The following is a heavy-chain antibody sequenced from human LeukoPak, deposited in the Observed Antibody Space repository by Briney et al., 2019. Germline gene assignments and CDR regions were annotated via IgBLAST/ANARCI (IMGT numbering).Heavy chain of an antibody. CDR1: GGSISSGGYS. D-gene: IGHD3-10*01. J-gene: IGHJ4*02. V-gene: IGHV4-30-2*01. Sequence: SETLSLTCAVSGGSISSGGYSWSWIRQPPGKGLEWIGYIYHSGSTYYNPSLKSRVTISVDRSKNQFSLKLSSVTAADTAVYYCARGSYGGSGSPTELGYWGQGTLVTVSS. CDR3: ARGSYGGSGSPTELGY. CDR2: IYHSGST.